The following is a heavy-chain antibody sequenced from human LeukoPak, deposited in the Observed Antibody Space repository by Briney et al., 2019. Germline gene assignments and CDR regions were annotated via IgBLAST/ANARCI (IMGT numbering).Heavy chain of an antibody. Sequence: GGSLRLSCAAPGFTFSSYSMNWVRQAPGKGLEWVSSISSSSSYIYYADSVKGRFTISRDNAKNSLYLQMNSLRAEDTSVYYCARVTNDSSGYHYYMDVWGKGTTVTVSS. D-gene: IGHD3-22*01. CDR3: ARVTNDSSGYHYYMDV. CDR2: ISSSSSYI. J-gene: IGHJ6*03. CDR1: GFTFSSYS. V-gene: IGHV3-21*01.